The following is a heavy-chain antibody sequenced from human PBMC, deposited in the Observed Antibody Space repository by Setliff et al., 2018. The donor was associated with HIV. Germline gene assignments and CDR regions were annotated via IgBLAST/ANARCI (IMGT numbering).Heavy chain of an antibody. V-gene: IGHV4-39*02. CDR3: ARDGGSSGWYFVLGYSDY. J-gene: IGHJ4*01. Sequence: SETLSLTCTVSGGSTDSGSYYWAWIRQPPGKGLEWIGSMYYTGSTYYNPSLKRRVTISIDTSKNQFSLKLNSVTAADTAMYYCARDGGSSGWYFVLGYSDYWGPGTLVTVSS. CDR2: MYYTGST. CDR1: GGSTDSGSYY. D-gene: IGHD6-19*01.